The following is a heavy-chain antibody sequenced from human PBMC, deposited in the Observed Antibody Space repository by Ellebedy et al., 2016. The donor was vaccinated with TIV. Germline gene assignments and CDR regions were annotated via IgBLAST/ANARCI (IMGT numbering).Heavy chain of an antibody. J-gene: IGHJ4*02. V-gene: IGHV1-69*04. CDR1: GGTFSSYA. D-gene: IGHD3-10*01. CDR3: ARDANGDGQFDY. Sequence: AASVKVSCKASGGTFSSYAISWVRQAPGQGLEWMGRIIPILGIANYAQKFQGRVTMTRDTSTSTVYMELSSLRSEDTAVYYCARDANGDGQFDYWGQGTLVTVSS. CDR2: IIPILGIA.